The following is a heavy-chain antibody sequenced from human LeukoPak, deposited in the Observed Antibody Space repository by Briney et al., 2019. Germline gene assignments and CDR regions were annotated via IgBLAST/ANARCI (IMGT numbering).Heavy chain of an antibody. CDR2: ISYDGSEK. CDR3: VKCPLRSTSGPFDY. V-gene: IGHV3-30*18. J-gene: IGHJ4*02. CDR1: GFTFRSYA. Sequence: GGSLRLSCSASGFTFRSYAVHWVRQAPGKGLEWVAVISYDGSEKYYAGSVQGRFTISRDNSKNTLWLHVNSLSAEDTAVYYCVKCPLRSTSGPFDYWGQGTLVAVSS. D-gene: IGHD1-26*01.